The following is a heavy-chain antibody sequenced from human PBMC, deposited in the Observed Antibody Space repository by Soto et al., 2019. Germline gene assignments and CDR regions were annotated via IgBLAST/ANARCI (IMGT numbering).Heavy chain of an antibody. J-gene: IGHJ4*02. D-gene: IGHD3-10*01. CDR2: IYYSGST. Sequence: SETLSLTCTVSGGSISSGDFCWSWIRQPPGKGLEWIGYIYYSGSTNYNPSLKSRVTISVDTSKNQFSLKLSSVTAADTAVYYCARAPGGWFGEFKLYYFDYWGQGTLVTVSS. CDR1: GGSISSGDFC. V-gene: IGHV4-61*08. CDR3: ARAPGGWFGEFKLYYFDY.